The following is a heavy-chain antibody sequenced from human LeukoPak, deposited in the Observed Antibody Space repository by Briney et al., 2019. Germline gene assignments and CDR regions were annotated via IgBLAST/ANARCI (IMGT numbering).Heavy chain of an antibody. J-gene: IGHJ4*02. CDR1: GGTFSSYA. V-gene: IGHV1-69*05. CDR2: IIPIFGTA. Sequence: SVKVSCKASGGTFSSYAISWVRQAPGQGLEWMGGIIPIFGTANYAQKFQGRVTITTDESTSTAYMELSSLRSEDTAVYYCARGGAGMATLSGYFDYWGQGTLVTVSS. D-gene: IGHD5-24*01. CDR3: ARGGAGMATLSGYFDY.